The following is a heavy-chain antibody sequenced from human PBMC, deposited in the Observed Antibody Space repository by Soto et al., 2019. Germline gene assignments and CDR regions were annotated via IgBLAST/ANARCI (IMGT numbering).Heavy chain of an antibody. CDR2: IIPISDTV. CDR1: GGTFSSYA. J-gene: IGHJ5*02. D-gene: IGHD5-12*01. CDR3: AAGGYSGYDYFHWFDP. Sequence: QVQLVQSGAEVKKPGSSVKVSCKASGGTFSSYAISWVRQAPGQGLEWMGGIIPISDTVKYAQNFQGRVTITADESTSTVYMEMSSLRSEDTAVYYCAAGGYSGYDYFHWFDPWGQGTLVTVSS. V-gene: IGHV1-69*01.